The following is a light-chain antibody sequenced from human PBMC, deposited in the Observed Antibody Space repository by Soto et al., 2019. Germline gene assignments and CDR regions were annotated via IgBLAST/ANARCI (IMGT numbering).Light chain of an antibody. V-gene: IGLV1-36*01. CDR3: SGWDEGLNGWV. Sequence: QSVLTQPPSVSEAPRQTVTISCSGSSSNIGNNDVNWYQQLPGKAPKPLIYYDDLLPSGVADRFSGSTSGTSTSPAISWGQPDEEDEYYYSGWDEGLNGWVFGGGTKLTVL. CDR1: SSNIGNND. CDR2: YDD. J-gene: IGLJ3*02.